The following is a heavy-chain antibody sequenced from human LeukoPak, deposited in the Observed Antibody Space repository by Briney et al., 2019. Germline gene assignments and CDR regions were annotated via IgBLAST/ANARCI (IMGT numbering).Heavy chain of an antibody. V-gene: IGHV3-30*03. CDR1: GFTFSSYG. J-gene: IGHJ4*02. CDR3: AGWANDY. CDR2: VSKDASKK. Sequence: HPGGSLRLSCAASGFTFSSYGMHWVRQAPGKGLEWVAVVSKDASKKYYADSVKGRFTISRDNSNNTLYLQMNSLRVEDTAIYYCAGWANDYWGQGTLVTVSS. D-gene: IGHD2-15*01.